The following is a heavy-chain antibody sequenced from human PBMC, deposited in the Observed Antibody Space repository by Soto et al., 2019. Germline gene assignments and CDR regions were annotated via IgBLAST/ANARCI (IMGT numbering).Heavy chain of an antibody. Sequence: APVKVSCKASGYTFTSYDIYWVRQATGQGLERMGWMNPNSGNTGYAQKFQGRVTMTRNTSISTAYMELSSLRSEDTAVYYCARGGLRFLEWPQAIYYYYYMDVWGKGTTVTVSS. D-gene: IGHD3-3*01. V-gene: IGHV1-8*01. CDR3: ARGGLRFLEWPQAIYYYYYMDV. J-gene: IGHJ6*03. CDR1: GYTFTSYD. CDR2: MNPNSGNT.